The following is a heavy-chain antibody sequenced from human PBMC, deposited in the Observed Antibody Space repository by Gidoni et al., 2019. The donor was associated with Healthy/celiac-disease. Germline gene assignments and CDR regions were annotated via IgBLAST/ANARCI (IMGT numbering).Heavy chain of an antibody. D-gene: IGHD5-18*01. V-gene: IGHV3-7*05. J-gene: IGHJ4*02. Sequence: EVQLVEFWGGLVPPAVFLSLFGSSSGFAFSCYWLIWVRQAPGKGLEWVANIKQDGSEKYYVDSVKGRFTISRDNAKNSLYLQMNSLRAEDTAVYYCARSIQLWSQWGQGTLVTVSS. CDR1: GFAFSCYW. CDR2: IKQDGSEK. CDR3: ARSIQLWSQ.